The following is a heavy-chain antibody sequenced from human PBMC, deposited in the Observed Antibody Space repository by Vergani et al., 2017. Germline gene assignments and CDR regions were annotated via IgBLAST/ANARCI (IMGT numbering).Heavy chain of an antibody. J-gene: IGHJ5*02. CDR3: ARGTRGVYETSGLDWLDP. Sequence: QVQLQESGPGLVKPSQTLSLTCTVSGGSISSGGYYWSWIRQSPGKGLEWIGYMHFSGRAYYNPSLRSRASISIDGSNNQFSLNLTSVTAADTAVYFCARGTRGVYETSGLDWLDPWGQGTLVTVSS. CDR2: MHFSGRA. V-gene: IGHV4-30-4*01. D-gene: IGHD5/OR15-5a*01. CDR1: GGSISSGGYY.